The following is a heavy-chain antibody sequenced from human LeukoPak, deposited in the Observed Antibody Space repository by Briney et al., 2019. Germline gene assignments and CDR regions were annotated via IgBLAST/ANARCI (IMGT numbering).Heavy chain of an antibody. J-gene: IGHJ4*02. CDR2: ISGSGGST. CDR1: GFTFSSYA. Sequence: PGGSLRLSCAASGFTFSSYAMSWVRQAPGKGLEWVSAISGSGGSTYCADSVKGRFTISRDNSKNTLYLQMNSLRAEDTAVYYCAKLPSYYYDSSGYLFDYWGQGTLVTVSS. CDR3: AKLPSYYYDSSGYLFDY. V-gene: IGHV3-23*01. D-gene: IGHD3-22*01.